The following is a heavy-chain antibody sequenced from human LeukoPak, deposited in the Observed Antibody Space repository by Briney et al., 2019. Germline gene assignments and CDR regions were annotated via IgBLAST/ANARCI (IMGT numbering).Heavy chain of an antibody. J-gene: IGHJ6*04. D-gene: IGHD3-10*01. CDR3: ARVPMVPGVIEGMDV. CDR1: GGSISSNNW. Sequence: SETLSLTSAVSGGSISSNNWWSWVRQPPGKGLEWIGEIYHSGSTNYNPSLKSRVTISVDKSKNQFSLKLSSVTAADTAVYYCARVPMVPGVIEGMDVWGKGTTVTVSS. V-gene: IGHV4-4*02. CDR2: IYHSGST.